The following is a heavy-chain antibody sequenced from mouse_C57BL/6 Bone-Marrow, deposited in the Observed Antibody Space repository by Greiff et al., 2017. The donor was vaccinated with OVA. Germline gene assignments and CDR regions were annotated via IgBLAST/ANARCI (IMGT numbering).Heavy chain of an antibody. CDR3: TRGYSNYYAMYN. Sequence: LVESGAELVRPGASVTLSCKASGYTFTDYEMHWVKQTPVHGLEWIGAIDPETGGTAYNQKFKGKAILTADKSSSTAYMKLRSLASEDSAVYYCTRGYSNYYAMYNCDQGTSVTVTS. D-gene: IGHD2-5*01. V-gene: IGHV1-15*01. CDR1: GYTFTDYE. J-gene: IGHJ4*01. CDR2: IDPETGGT.